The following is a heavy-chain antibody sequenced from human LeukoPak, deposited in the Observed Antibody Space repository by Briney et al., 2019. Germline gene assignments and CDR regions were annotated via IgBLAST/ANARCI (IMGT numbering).Heavy chain of an antibody. V-gene: IGHV3-23*01. CDR2: ISGSGGST. CDR1: EFTFSSYA. Sequence: GGSLRLSCAASEFTFSSYAMSWVRQAPGKGLEWVSAISGSGGSTYYADSVKGRFTISRDNSKNTLYLQMNSLRAEDTAVYYCARVRYSSGWYADYFDYWGQGTLVTVSS. J-gene: IGHJ4*02. CDR3: ARVRYSSGWYADYFDY. D-gene: IGHD6-19*01.